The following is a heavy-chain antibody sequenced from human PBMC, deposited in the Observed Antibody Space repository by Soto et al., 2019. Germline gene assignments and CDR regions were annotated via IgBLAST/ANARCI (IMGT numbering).Heavy chain of an antibody. CDR3: ATVDRSVALVGWFDP. D-gene: IGHD2-8*02. Sequence: QVHLEQSGAEVKKPGSSVKVSCKFSGGTFSSYVIIWVRQAPGQGLEWMGGIITVSGTANYAQKFHGRVTISADAAINTAYMELSSVRFDDTAVYYCATVDRSVALVGWFDPWGQGTLVTVSS. CDR2: IITVSGTA. J-gene: IGHJ5*02. CDR1: GGTFSSYV. V-gene: IGHV1-69*01.